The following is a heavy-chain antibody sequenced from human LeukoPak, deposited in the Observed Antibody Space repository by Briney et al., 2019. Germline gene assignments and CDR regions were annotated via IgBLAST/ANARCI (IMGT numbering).Heavy chain of an antibody. CDR2: ISYDGSNK. V-gene: IGHV3-30-3*01. D-gene: IGHD6-6*01. Sequence: GGSLRLSCAASGFTFSSYAMHWVRQAPGKGLEWGAVISYDGSNKYYADSVKGRFTISRDNSKNTLYLQMNSLRAEDTAVYYCARGRIAAGPYYYYYMDVWGKGTTVTVSS. CDR3: ARGRIAAGPYYYYYMDV. J-gene: IGHJ6*03. CDR1: GFTFSSYA.